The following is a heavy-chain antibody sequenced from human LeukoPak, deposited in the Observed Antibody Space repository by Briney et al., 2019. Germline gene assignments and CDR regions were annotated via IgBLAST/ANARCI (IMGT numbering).Heavy chain of an antibody. V-gene: IGHV4-59*01. D-gene: IGHD3-9*01. J-gene: IGHJ3*02. Sequence: SETLSLTCTVSGGSISNYYWSWIRQPPGERLEWIGSIYYSGSTTYSPSLKSRVTISVDTSKNQFSLKLSSVTAADTAVYYCARDGKDYDILTGYYPDAFDIWGQGTMVTVSS. CDR2: IYYSGST. CDR3: ARDGKDYDILTGYYPDAFDI. CDR1: GGSISNYY.